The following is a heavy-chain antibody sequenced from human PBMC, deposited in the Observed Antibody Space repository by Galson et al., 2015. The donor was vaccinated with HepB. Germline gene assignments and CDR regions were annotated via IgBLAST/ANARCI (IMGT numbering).Heavy chain of an antibody. J-gene: IGHJ1*01. CDR1: GFTFDDYA. CDR2: ISWNSGSI. V-gene: IGHV3-9*01. CDR3: AKDKSYDFWSGYYEH. Sequence: SCAASGFTFDDYAMHWVRQAPGKGLEWVSGISWNSGSIGYADSVKGRFTISRDNAKNSLYLQMNSLRAEDTALYYCAKDKSYDFWSGYYEHWGQGTLVTVSS. D-gene: IGHD3-3*01.